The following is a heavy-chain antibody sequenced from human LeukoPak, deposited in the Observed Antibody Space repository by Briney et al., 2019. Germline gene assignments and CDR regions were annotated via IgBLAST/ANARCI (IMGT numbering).Heavy chain of an antibody. Sequence: SETLSLTCTVSGGSISSSTYYWGWIRQSPGKGLEWIGSIYYSGSTYYNPSLKSRLTISVDTSKNQFSLKLSSVTAADTAVYYCTRSGYYFRRLDHHYMDVWGKGTTITDSS. CDR2: IYYSGST. CDR1: GGSISSSTYY. V-gene: IGHV4-39*01. J-gene: IGHJ6*03. D-gene: IGHD3-3*01. CDR3: TRSGYYFRRLDHHYMDV.